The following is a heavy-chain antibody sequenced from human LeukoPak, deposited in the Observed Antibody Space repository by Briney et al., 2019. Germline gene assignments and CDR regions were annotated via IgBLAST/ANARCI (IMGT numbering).Heavy chain of an antibody. CDR3: ARWSYCSGGSCYSSFDY. Sequence: GESLKISCKGSGYSFTSYWIGWVRQMPGKGLEWMGFIYPGDSDTRYSPSFQGQVTISADKSISTAYLQWSSLKASDTAMYYCARWSYCSGGSCYSSFDYWGQGTLVTVSS. D-gene: IGHD2-15*01. J-gene: IGHJ4*02. CDR2: IYPGDSDT. CDR1: GYSFTSYW. V-gene: IGHV5-51*01.